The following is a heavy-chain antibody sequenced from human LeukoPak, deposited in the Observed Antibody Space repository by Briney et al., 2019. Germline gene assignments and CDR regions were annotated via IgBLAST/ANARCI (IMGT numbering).Heavy chain of an antibody. CDR3: ARDEVAAAGIDY. D-gene: IGHD6-13*01. CDR1: GFTVSSNY. CDR2: IYSGGST. Sequence: GGSLRLSCAASGFTVSSNYMSWVRQAPGKGLEWVSVIYSGGSTYYADSVKGRFTISRDNSKNTLYLQMNSLRAEDTAVYYCARDEVAAAGIDYWGQGTLVTVSS. J-gene: IGHJ4*02. V-gene: IGHV3-66*01.